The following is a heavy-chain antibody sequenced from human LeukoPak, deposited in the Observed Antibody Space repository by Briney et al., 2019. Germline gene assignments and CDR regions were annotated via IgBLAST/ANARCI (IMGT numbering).Heavy chain of an antibody. CDR3: ARDRLGGYSYVY. D-gene: IGHD5-12*01. V-gene: IGHV4-61*01. J-gene: IGHJ4*02. CDR1: GGSVSSGSYF. Sequence: SPSETLSLTCTVSGGSVSSGSYFWTWIRQSPGKRLGYVGYIYDSGRTNYNPSLKSRVTISKDTSKNQFSLKLSSVTAADTAVYYCARDRLGGYSYVYWGQGSLVTVSS. CDR2: IYDSGRT.